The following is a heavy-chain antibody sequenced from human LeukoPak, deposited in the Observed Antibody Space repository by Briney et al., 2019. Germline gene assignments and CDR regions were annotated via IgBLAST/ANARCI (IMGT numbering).Heavy chain of an antibody. J-gene: IGHJ4*02. CDR1: GFTFSSYA. V-gene: IGHV3-23*01. CDR2: ISRSGDST. CDR3: AKARSGSVVAATDY. Sequence: PGGSLRLSCAASGFTFSSYAMSWVRQAPGKGLEWVSIISRSGDSTYYADSLQGRFTSSRDNSKNTLYLQMNSLRAEDTAIYYCAKARSGSVVAATDYWRQRTLITVSP. D-gene: IGHD2-15*01.